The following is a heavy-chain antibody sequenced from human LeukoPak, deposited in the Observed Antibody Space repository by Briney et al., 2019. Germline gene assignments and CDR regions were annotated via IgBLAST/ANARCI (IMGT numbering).Heavy chain of an antibody. J-gene: IGHJ6*03. Sequence: ASVKVSCKASGYTFSGSYIHWVRQAPGQGLEGMGRINPNSGDTNFAQTFQGRVTMTRDTSITTAYMELSSLTSDDTAVYFCARSAGHCNNGVCFTDYYMDVWGKGTTVTVSS. CDR3: ARSAGHCNNGVCFTDYYMDV. D-gene: IGHD2-8*01. CDR1: GYTFSGSY. CDR2: INPNSGDT. V-gene: IGHV1-2*06.